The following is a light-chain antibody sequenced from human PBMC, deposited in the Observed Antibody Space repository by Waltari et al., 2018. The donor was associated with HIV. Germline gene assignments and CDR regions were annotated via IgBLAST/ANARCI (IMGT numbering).Light chain of an antibody. V-gene: IGLV2-8*01. CDR3: SSYAGSNNLGV. CDR1: SSDVGGYNY. CDR2: EVS. Sequence: QSALTQPPSASGSPGQSVTISCTGTSSDVGGYNYVSSYQQHPGKAPKLMIYEVSKRPSGVPDRFSGSKSGNTASLTVSGLQAEDEADYYCSSYAGSNNLGVFGGGTKLTVL. J-gene: IGLJ2*01.